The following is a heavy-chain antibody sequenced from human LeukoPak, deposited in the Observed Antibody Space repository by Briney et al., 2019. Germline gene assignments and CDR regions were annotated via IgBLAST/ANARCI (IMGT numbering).Heavy chain of an antibody. CDR1: GFTFSSNC. D-gene: IGHD3-22*01. CDR3: ARGLTSTYYYDSSGYFGY. V-gene: IGHV3-21*01. J-gene: IGHJ4*02. CDR2: ISSSSSYI. Sequence: PGGSLRLSCATSGFTFSSNCLNWVRQAPGKGLEWVSSISSSSSYIYYADSVKGRFTISRDNAKNSLYLQMNSLRAEDTAVYYCARGLTSTYYYDSSGYFGYWGQGTLVTVSS.